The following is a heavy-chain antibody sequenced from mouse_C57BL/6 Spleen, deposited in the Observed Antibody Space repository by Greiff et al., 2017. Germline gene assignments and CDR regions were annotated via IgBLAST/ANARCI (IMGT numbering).Heavy chain of an antibody. CDR2: INYDGSST. V-gene: IGHV5-16*01. J-gene: IGHJ2*01. Sequence: EVNVVESEGGLVQPGSSMKLSCTASGFTFSDYYMAWVRQVPEKGLEWVANINYDGSSTYYLDSLKSRFIISRDNAKNILYLQMSSLKSEDTATYYCARATTTVVPYFDYWGQGTTLTVSS. D-gene: IGHD1-1*01. CDR3: ARATTTVVPYFDY. CDR1: GFTFSDYY.